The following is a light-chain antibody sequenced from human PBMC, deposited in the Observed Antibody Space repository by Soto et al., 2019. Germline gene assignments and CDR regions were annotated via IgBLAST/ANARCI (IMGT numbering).Light chain of an antibody. V-gene: IGKV1-12*01. CDR1: QGITSW. CDR3: QQTSSFLRT. Sequence: DIQMTQSPSSVSASVGDSLTITCRASQGITSWVAWYQHKPGRAPKLLIYAASRLQSGVPSRFSGSGSVTDFTVSLSSVQPEDFGTYYCQQTSSFLRTLGGGTKVEIK. J-gene: IGKJ4*01. CDR2: AAS.